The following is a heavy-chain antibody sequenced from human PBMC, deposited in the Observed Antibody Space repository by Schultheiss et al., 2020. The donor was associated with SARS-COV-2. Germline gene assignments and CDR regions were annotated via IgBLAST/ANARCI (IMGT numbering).Heavy chain of an antibody. Sequence: SQTLSLTCAVYGGSFSGYYWSWIRQPPGKGLEWIGYIYYSGSTNYNPSLKSRVTISVDRSKNQFSLKLSSVTAADTAVYYCARDSYGYDYWGQGTLVTVSS. V-gene: IGHV4-59*12. CDR3: ARDSYGYDY. CDR1: GGSFSGYY. CDR2: IYYSGST. J-gene: IGHJ4*02. D-gene: IGHD5-18*01.